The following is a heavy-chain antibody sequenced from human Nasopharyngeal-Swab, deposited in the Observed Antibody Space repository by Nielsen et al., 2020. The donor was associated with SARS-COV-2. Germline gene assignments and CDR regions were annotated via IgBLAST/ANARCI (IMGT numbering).Heavy chain of an antibody. CDR1: GGSFSGYY. D-gene: IGHD6-19*01. J-gene: IGHJ4*02. V-gene: IGHV4-34*01. CDR2: INHSGSI. Sequence: SETLSLTCAVYGGSFSGYYWSWIRQPPGKGLEWIGEINHSGSINYNPSLKSRVTISVDTSKNQFSLKLSSVTAADTAVYYCARGAGSSGWYVVDYWGQGTLVTVSS. CDR3: ARGAGSSGWYVVDY.